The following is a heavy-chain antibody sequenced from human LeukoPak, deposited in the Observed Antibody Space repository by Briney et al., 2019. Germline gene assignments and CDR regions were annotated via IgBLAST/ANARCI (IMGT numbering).Heavy chain of an antibody. CDR2: ISRDGSDT. CDR1: GFSFSSYA. D-gene: IGHD6-13*01. J-gene: IGHJ4*02. V-gene: IGHV3-30-3*02. CDR3: AKDSGSSSWYGFDY. Sequence: GGSLRLSCAASGFSFSSYAMFWVRQAPGKGLEWVTIISRDGSDTFYADSVRGRFTISRDNSKNTLYLQMNSLRAEDTAVYYCAKDSGSSSWYGFDYWGQGTLVTISS.